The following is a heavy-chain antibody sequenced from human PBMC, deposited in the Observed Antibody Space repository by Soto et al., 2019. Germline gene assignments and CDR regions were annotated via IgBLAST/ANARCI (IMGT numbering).Heavy chain of an antibody. J-gene: IGHJ4*02. V-gene: IGHV4-59*01. D-gene: IGHD1-26*01. CDR2: IYGTGTT. CDR3: AGFSSGTYVFSL. Sequence: SVTLSLTCTVSDGSISSYYWSWIRQPPGKGLEWISYIYGTGTTNYAPSLKNRVTMSLHTSKNQFSLTLSSVTAADTAMYYCAGFSSGTYVFSLWGPGTRVTDSS. CDR1: DGSISSYY.